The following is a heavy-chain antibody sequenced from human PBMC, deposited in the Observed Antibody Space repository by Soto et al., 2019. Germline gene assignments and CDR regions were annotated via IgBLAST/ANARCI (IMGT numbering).Heavy chain of an antibody. V-gene: IGHV3-21*01. CDR2: IDSSRYAI. Sequence: GSLSLCCVVSGFNFGFFTMNWVRQAPGRGLQWPSSIDSSRYAIYYADSVKGRFTISRDNAKGSLHLQMNSLRAEDTAIYYWASARMAPTSPDADWGLATLVTSSS. D-gene: IGHD2-8*01. J-gene: IGHJ4*02. CDR1: GFNFGFFT. CDR3: ASARMAPTSPDAD.